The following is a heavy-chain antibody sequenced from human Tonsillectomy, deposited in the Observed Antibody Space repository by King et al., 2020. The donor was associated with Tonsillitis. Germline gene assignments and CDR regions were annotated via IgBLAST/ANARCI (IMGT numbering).Heavy chain of an antibody. CDR1: GGTFSNLA. CDR3: ARGPIATAGDYYYYYMDV. D-gene: IGHD6-13*01. J-gene: IGHJ6*03. V-gene: IGHV1-69*01. CDR2: IIPIFGTP. Sequence: QLVQSEAEMKKPGSSVTVSCKASGGTFSNLAISWVRQAPGQGLEWMGGIIPIFGTPNCAQKFQGRVTITADESTSTAYMELSRLRSADTAVYYCARGPIATAGDYYYYYMDVWGRGTSVTVSS.